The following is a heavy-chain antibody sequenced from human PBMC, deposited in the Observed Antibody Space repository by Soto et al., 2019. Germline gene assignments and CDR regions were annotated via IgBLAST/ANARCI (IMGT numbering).Heavy chain of an antibody. Sequence: GGSLRLSCAASGFTFSSYSMNWVRQAPGKGLEWVSYISSSSSTIYYADYVKGRFTISRNNAKNSLYLQMNSLRDEDTAVYYCARGPLYCSGGSCYSHFDYWGQGT. CDR2: ISSSSSTI. J-gene: IGHJ4*02. V-gene: IGHV3-48*02. CDR1: GFTFSSYS. D-gene: IGHD2-15*01. CDR3: ARGPLYCSGGSCYSHFDY.